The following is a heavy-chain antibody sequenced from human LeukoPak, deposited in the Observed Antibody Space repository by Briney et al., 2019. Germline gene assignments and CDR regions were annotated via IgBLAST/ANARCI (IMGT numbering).Heavy chain of an antibody. CDR3: ARYEGGYSLDY. V-gene: IGHV3-21*01. CDR2: VGSNSNYI. J-gene: IGHJ4*02. D-gene: IGHD3-22*01. CDR1: GFTFSDYA. Sequence: GGSLRLSCAASGFTFSDYAMNWVRQAPGKGLEWVSFVGSNSNYIYYADSVKGRFTISRDNAKNSLYLQMNSLRAEDTAVYYCARYEGGYSLDYWGQGTLVTVSS.